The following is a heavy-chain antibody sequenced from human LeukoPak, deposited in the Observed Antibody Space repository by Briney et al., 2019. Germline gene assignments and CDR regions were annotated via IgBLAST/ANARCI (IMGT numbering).Heavy chain of an antibody. CDR2: INHSGST. V-gene: IGHV4-34*01. D-gene: IGHD3-10*01. J-gene: IGHJ4*02. CDR1: GGSFSGYY. CDR3: ARRVRGVITPLDY. Sequence: SETLSLTCAVYGGSFSGYYWSWIRQPPGKGLEWIGEINHSGSTNYNPSHKSRVTISVDTSKNQFSLKLSSVTAADTAVYYCARRVRGVITPLDYWGQGTLVTVSS.